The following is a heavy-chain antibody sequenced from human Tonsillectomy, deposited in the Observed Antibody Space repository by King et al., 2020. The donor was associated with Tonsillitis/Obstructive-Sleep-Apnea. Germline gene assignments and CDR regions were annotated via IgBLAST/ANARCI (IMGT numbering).Heavy chain of an antibody. CDR3: ASDVFPWTSGTWRGFDY. J-gene: IGHJ4*02. V-gene: IGHV3-30*03. CDR2: ISYDGSNE. D-gene: IGHD3-10*01. CDR1: GFTFSSYG. Sequence: VQLVESGGSVVQPGRSLRLSCAASGFTFSSYGMHWVRQAPGKGLEWVAVISYDGSNESYADSVKGRFTISRDNSKNTLYLQMNSLRAEDTAVYYCASDVFPWTSGTWRGFDYWGQGTLVTVSS.